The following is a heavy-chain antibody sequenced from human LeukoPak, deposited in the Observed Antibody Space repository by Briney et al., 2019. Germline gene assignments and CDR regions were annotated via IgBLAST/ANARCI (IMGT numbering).Heavy chain of an antibody. V-gene: IGHV4-59*12. J-gene: IGHJ4*02. CDR2: IYHSGST. CDR1: GGSINTYY. Sequence: PSETLSLTCTVSGGSINTYYWSWIRQPPGKGLEWIGYIYHSGSTYYNPSLKSRVTISVDTSKNQFSLKLSSVTAADTAVYYCARVTRRDTAMDNTGESDYWGQGTLVTVSS. CDR3: ARVTRRDTAMDNTGESDY. D-gene: IGHD5-18*01.